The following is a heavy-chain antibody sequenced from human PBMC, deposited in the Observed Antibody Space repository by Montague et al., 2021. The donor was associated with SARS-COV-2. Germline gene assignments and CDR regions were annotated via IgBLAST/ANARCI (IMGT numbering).Heavy chain of an antibody. D-gene: IGHD3-10*01. Sequence: TLSLTCSVSSGSISTGHHWSWIRQHPMKGLEWIGYIYYSGSTYYNPSLKGRVTISIDTAKNQFSLELTSMTAADTAVYYCVRDHGQWFGELWGHGLDVWGQGTTVIVSS. V-gene: IGHV4-31*03. CDR2: IYYSGST. J-gene: IGHJ6*02. CDR3: VRDHGQWFGELWGHGLDV. CDR1: SGSISTGHH.